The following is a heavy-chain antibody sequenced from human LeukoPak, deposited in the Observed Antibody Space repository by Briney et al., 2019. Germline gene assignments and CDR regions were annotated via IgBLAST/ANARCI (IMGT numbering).Heavy chain of an antibody. CDR1: GFNFSDYA. D-gene: IGHD2/OR15-2a*01. CDR3: ARNKAITAFFGMDV. V-gene: IGHV3-30*03. Sequence: SGTSLRLSCAASGFNFSDYAMHWVRQAPGKGLEWVAVIAYGGTYTHHAASLKGRFTISRDNSRDTLYLQINSLRPEDTALYYCARNKAITAFFGMDVWGQGTTVIVSS. J-gene: IGHJ6*02. CDR2: IAYGGTYT.